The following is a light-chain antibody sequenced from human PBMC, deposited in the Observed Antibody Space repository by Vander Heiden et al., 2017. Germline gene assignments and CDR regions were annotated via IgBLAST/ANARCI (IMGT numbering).Light chain of an antibody. J-gene: IGKJ4*01. CDR1: QSVSSN. CDR3: QQYNNWPPELT. Sequence: EIVITQSPATLSVSPGERATLSCRASQSVSSNLAWYQQKPGQAPRLLIYGASTRATGIPARFSGSGSGTEFTLTISSLQSEDFAVYYCQQYNNWPPELTFGGGTKVEIK. V-gene: IGKV3-15*01. CDR2: GAS.